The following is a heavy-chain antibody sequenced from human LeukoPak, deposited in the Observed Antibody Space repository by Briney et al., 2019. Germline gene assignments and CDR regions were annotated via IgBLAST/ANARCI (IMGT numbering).Heavy chain of an antibody. CDR3: ARRRDFYSSFHNSYFSFYMDV. CDR1: GDSISSYY. J-gene: IGHJ6*03. V-gene: IGHV4-4*09. CDR2: ISNIGLT. D-gene: IGHD2-15*01. Sequence: PSETLSLTCSVSGDSISSYYWSWIRQPPGKGLEWIGYISNIGLTKYHPSLQTRFSISIATSMNQLSLNLSSVTAAAPGIYYCARRRDFYSSFHNSYFSFYMDVWGNGTTVTVSS.